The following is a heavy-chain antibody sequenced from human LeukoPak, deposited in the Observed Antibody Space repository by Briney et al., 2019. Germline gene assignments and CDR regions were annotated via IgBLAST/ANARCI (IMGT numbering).Heavy chain of an antibody. V-gene: IGHV3-30*04. D-gene: IGHD2-15*01. CDR3: AREYKEPQDIVVVVAAEPAFDI. CDR2: ISYDGSNK. J-gene: IGHJ3*02. Sequence: GGSRRLSCAASGFTFSSYAMHWARQAPGQGLEWVAVISYDGSNKYYADSVKGRFTISRDNSKNTLYLQMNSLRAEDTAVYYCAREYKEPQDIVVVVAAEPAFDIWGQGTMVTVSS. CDR1: GFTFSSYA.